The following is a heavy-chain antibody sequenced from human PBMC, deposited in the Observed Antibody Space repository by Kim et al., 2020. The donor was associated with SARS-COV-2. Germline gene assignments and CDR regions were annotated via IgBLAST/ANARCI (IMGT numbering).Heavy chain of an antibody. CDR1: GGSISSYY. J-gene: IGHJ6*02. D-gene: IGHD3-10*01. CDR3: AGFVTMVRGVMELRGYGMDV. CDR2: IYHSGST. V-gene: IGHV4-59*01. Sequence: SETLSLTCTVSGGSISSYYWSWIRQPPGNGLEWIGYIYHSGSTNYNPSLKSRVTISVDTSKNQFSLKLSSVTAADTAVYYCAGFVTMVRGVMELRGYGMDVWGQGTTVTVSS.